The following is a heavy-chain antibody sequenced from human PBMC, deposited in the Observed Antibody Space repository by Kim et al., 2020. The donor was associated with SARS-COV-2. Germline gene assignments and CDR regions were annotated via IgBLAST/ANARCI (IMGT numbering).Heavy chain of an antibody. CDR3: ARERGAAIPNWFDP. CDR2: IYHSGST. V-gene: IGHV4-38-2*02. D-gene: IGHD2-2*01. CDR1: GYSISSGYY. Sequence: SETLSLTCTVSGYSISSGYYWGWIRQPPGKGLEWIGSIYHSGSTYYNPSLKSRVTISVDTSKNQFSLKLSSVTAADTAVYYCARERGAAIPNWFDPWGQG. J-gene: IGHJ5*02.